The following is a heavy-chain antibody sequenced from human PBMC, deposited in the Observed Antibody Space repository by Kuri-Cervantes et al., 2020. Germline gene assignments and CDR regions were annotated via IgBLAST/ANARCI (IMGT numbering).Heavy chain of an antibody. CDR1: GFTFSSYS. Sequence: GESLKISCAASGFTFSSYSMNWVRQAPGKGLEWVSGINWNGGSTGYADSVKGRFTISRDNAKNSLYLQMNSLRAEDTALYYCAKDGRQGTVFGFFGYWGQGTLVTVSS. V-gene: IGHV3-20*04. CDR3: AKDGRQGTVFGFFGY. D-gene: IGHD4-11*01. CDR2: INWNGGST. J-gene: IGHJ4*02.